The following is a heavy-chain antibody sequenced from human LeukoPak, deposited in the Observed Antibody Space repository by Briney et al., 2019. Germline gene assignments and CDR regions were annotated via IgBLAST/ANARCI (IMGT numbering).Heavy chain of an antibody. CDR1: GYSISSGYY. D-gene: IGHD4-23*01. CDR3: ARGLTPEENAFDI. Sequence: KPSETLSLTCTVSGYSISSGYYWGWIRQPPGKGLEWIGSIYDSGSTYYNPSLKSRATISVETSKNQFSLRLSSVTAADTAVYYCARGLTPEENAFDIWGQGTMVTVSS. J-gene: IGHJ3*02. CDR2: IYDSGST. V-gene: IGHV4-38-2*02.